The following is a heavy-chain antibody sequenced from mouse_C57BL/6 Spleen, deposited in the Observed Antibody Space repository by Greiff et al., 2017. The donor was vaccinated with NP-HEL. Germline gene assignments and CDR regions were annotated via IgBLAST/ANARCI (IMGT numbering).Heavy chain of an antibody. CDR1: GYAFTNYL. J-gene: IGHJ2*01. CDR3: ARSDTTVPVDY. CDR2: INPGSGGT. Sequence: QVQLQQSGAELVRPGTSVKVSCKASGYAFTNYLIEWVKQRPGQGLEWIGVINPGSGGTNYNEKFKGKATLTADKSSSTAYMQLSSLTSEDSAVYFCARSDTTVPVDYWGQGTTRTVSS. D-gene: IGHD1-1*01. V-gene: IGHV1-54*01.